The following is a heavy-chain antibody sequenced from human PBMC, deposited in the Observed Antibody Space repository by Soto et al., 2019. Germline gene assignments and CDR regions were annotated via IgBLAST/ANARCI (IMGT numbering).Heavy chain of an antibody. Sequence: SETLSLTCTVSGGSISSSSYYWGWIRQPPGKGLEWIGSIYYSGSTYYNPSLKSRVTISVDTSKNQFSLKLSSVTAADTAVYYCARGYGFTIIVVVSFDYWGQGTLVTVSS. V-gene: IGHV4-39*01. CDR2: IYYSGST. J-gene: IGHJ4*02. CDR1: GGSISSSSYY. CDR3: ARGYGFTIIVVVSFDY. D-gene: IGHD3-22*01.